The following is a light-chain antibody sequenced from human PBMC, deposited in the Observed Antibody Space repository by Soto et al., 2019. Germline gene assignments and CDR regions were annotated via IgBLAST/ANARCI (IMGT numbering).Light chain of an antibody. CDR1: QAISSW. V-gene: IGKV3-15*01. CDR3: QQYNNWPRT. Sequence: MTQSPSTLSGSVGDRVTITCRASQAISSWLAWYQQIPGQAPGLLIYGASTRATGIPDRFSASGSATEFTLTISSLQSEDFAVYYCQQYNNWPRTFGQGTKVDIK. J-gene: IGKJ1*01. CDR2: GAS.